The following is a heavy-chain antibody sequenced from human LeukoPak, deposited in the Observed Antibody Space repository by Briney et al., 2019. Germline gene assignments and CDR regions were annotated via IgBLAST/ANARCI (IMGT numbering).Heavy chain of an antibody. CDR1: GFTFSSYD. CDR2: IGTAGDT. V-gene: IGHV3-13*01. D-gene: IGHD3-22*01. Sequence: PEGSLRLSCAASGFTFSSYDMHWVRQATGKGLEWVSAIGTAGDTYYPGSVKGRFTISRENAKNSLYLQMNSLRAGDTAVYYCARVRRYYDSSGYYQPYYYYGMDVWGQGTTVTVSS. J-gene: IGHJ6*02. CDR3: ARVRRYYDSSGYYQPYYYYGMDV.